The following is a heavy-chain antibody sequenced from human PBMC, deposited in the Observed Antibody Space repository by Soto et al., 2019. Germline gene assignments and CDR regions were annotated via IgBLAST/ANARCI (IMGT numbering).Heavy chain of an antibody. J-gene: IGHJ5*02. V-gene: IGHV1-18*01. CDR3: ARDRYNYDILTGYYTPQRRLFDP. CDR2: ISAYNGNT. CDR1: GYTFTSYG. D-gene: IGHD3-9*01. Sequence: QVPLVQSGAEVKKPGASVKVSCKASGYTFTSYGISWVRQAPGQGLEWMGWISAYNGNTNYAQKLQGRVTMTTDTSTSTAYMELRSLISDDTAVYYCARDRYNYDILTGYYTPQRRLFDPWGQGTLVTVSS.